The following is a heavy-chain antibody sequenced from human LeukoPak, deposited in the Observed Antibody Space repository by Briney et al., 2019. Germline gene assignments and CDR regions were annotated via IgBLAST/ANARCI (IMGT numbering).Heavy chain of an antibody. CDR2: ISGSDAGT. J-gene: IGHJ4*02. CDR1: GFTFNNYA. D-gene: IGHD6-19*01. V-gene: IGHV3-23*01. CDR3: AKDLSSGWPYSFDY. Sequence: TGGSLRLSCAASGFTFNNYAMSWVRQAPGKGLEWVSAISGSDAGTYYADSVKGRFTISRDNSKNTLYLQMNSLRAEDTAVYYCAKDLSSGWPYSFDYWGQGTLVTVSS.